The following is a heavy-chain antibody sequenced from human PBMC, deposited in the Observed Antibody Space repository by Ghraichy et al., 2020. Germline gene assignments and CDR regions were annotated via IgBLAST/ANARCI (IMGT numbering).Heavy chain of an antibody. V-gene: IGHV4-4*09. J-gene: IGHJ4*02. CDR3: ARLHPSITMIPGYYFDF. CDR2: IYTGGST. Sequence: SETLSLTCTASGGSISSYYWSWIRQPPGKGLEWIGYIYTGGSTNYNPSLKSRVTLSVDTSTNQFSVRLSSVTAADTAVYYCARLHPSITMIPGYYFDFWGQGTLVTVSS. D-gene: IGHD3-22*01. CDR1: GGSISSYY.